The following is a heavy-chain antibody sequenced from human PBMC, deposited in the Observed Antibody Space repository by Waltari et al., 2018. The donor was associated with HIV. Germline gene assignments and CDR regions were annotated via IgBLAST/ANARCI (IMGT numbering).Heavy chain of an antibody. CDR3: VRNSNLYPHAFDI. CDR1: TFTFSDFW. CDR2: MSPDEIER. D-gene: IGHD3-22*01. Sequence: EAQLVESGGGLVQPGGSLRLSCAASTFTFSDFWMSWVRQPPGKGLEWLANMSPDEIERYYVDSLRGRLTISRDNAKKSLYLQMNSVVAEDTGVFYCVRNSNLYPHAFDIWGQGTIVTVSS. J-gene: IGHJ3*02. V-gene: IGHV3-7*01.